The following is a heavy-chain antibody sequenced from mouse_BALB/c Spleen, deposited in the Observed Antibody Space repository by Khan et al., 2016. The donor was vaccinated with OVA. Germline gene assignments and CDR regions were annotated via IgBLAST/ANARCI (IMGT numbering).Heavy chain of an antibody. Sequence: VQLKESGAELVKSGATVKLSCTASGLNIKDNYMHWLKQWPDQGLEWIGRIDPPNGNTKYDPKFQGKATITTDTSSNTAYQQLNSLTVEDTASYNNARMAKKWGQGTTLTVSS. J-gene: IGHJ2*01. D-gene: IGHD2-3*01. CDR1: GLNIKDNY. CDR3: ARMAKK. CDR2: IDPPNGNT. V-gene: IGHV14-3*02.